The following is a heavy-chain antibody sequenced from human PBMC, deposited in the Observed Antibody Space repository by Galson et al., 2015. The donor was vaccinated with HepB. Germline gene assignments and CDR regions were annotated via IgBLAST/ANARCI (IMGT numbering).Heavy chain of an antibody. Sequence: SLRLSCAASGFTFSSYAMSWVRQAPGKGQEWVSGVSDSGGSTNYADSVKGRFTISRDNSKNTLYLQMNSLRAEDTAVYYCAKDRQGGGGWCFFDHWGQGTMVTVSS. CDR2: VSDSGGST. D-gene: IGHD6-19*01. J-gene: IGHJ3*01. CDR1: GFTFSSYA. V-gene: IGHV3-23*01. CDR3: AKDRQGGGGWCFFDH.